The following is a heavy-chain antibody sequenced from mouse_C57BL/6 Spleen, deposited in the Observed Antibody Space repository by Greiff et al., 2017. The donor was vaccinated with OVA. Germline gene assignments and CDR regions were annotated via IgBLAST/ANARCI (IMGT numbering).Heavy chain of an antibody. CDR1: GFTFSDYY. Sequence: EVQVVESGGGLVQPGGSLKLSCAASGFTFSDYYMYWVRQTPEKRLEWVAYISNGGGSTYYPDTVKGRFTISRDKAKNTLYLQMSRLKSEDTAMYYCARKLGTGYFDYWGQGTTLTVSS. CDR3: ARKLGTGYFDY. D-gene: IGHD4-1*01. J-gene: IGHJ2*01. CDR2: ISNGGGST. V-gene: IGHV5-12*01.